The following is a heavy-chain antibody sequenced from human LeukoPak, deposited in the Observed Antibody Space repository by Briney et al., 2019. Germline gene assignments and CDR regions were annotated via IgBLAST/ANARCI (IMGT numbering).Heavy chain of an antibody. CDR3: AELGITMIGGV. J-gene: IGHJ6*04. CDR2: ISSSGSTI. D-gene: IGHD3-10*02. Sequence: GGSLRLSCAASGFTFSSYEMNWVRQAPGKGLEWVSYISSSGSTIYYADSVKGRFTISRDNAKNSLYLQMDSLRAEDTAVYYCAELGITMIGGVWGKGTTVTIPA. CDR1: GFTFSSYE. V-gene: IGHV3-48*03.